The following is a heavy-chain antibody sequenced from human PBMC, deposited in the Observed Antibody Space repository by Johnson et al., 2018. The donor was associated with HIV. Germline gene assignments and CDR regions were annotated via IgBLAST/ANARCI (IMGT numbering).Heavy chain of an antibody. CDR1: GFTFNSYP. Sequence: QVQLVESGGGVVQPGRSLRLSCAASGFTFNSYPMHWVRQAPGKGLEWVAVISYDGNNKYYADSLKGRFTISRDNSKYTLYLEMNSLRAEDTAVYYCTRLPSGYSRDAFDIWGQGTMVTVSS. D-gene: IGHD5-18*01. V-gene: IGHV3-30*04. CDR2: ISYDGNNK. CDR3: TRLPSGYSRDAFDI. J-gene: IGHJ3*02.